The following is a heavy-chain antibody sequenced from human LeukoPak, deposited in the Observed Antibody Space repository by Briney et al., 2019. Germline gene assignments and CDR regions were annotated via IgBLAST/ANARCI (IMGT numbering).Heavy chain of an antibody. V-gene: IGHV4-61*08. CDR3: ARDSASSGYMNAFDI. J-gene: IGHJ3*02. Sequence: SETLSLTCTVSGGSVSSGGYYWSWVRQPPGKGLEYIGYIYYSGSTNYNPSLKSRVTISIDTSKNQFPLRLRSVTAADTAVYYCARDSASSGYMNAFDIWGQGTMVTVSS. CDR2: IYYSGST. D-gene: IGHD3-22*01. CDR1: GGSVSSGGYY.